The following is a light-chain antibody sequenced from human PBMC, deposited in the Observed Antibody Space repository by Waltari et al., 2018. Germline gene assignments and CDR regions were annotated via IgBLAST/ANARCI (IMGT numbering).Light chain of an antibody. Sequence: QSALTQTATVSGSPGQSITISCSGATSDMGKYNLVPWYQQHPGKAPTLIIYDVNKRPSGVSNRFSGSKSGNTAFLTISGLQTADEADYYCCSYAGSAVSVFGGGTKLTVL. J-gene: IGLJ3*02. V-gene: IGLV2-23*02. CDR2: DVN. CDR3: CSYAGSAVSV. CDR1: TSDMGKYNL.